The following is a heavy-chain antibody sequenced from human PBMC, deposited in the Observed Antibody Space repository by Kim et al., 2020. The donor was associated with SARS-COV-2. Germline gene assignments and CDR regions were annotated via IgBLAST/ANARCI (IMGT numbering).Heavy chain of an antibody. CDR1: GGSISSGGYY. Sequence: SETLSLTCTVSGGSISSGGYYWSWIRQHPGKGLEWIGYIYYSGSTYYNPSLKSRVTISVDTSKNQFSLKLSSVTAADTAVYYCARVTHATHGMDYWGQGTLVTVSS. V-gene: IGHV4-31*03. CDR2: IYYSGST. D-gene: IGHD2-2*01. J-gene: IGHJ4*02. CDR3: ARVTHATHGMDY.